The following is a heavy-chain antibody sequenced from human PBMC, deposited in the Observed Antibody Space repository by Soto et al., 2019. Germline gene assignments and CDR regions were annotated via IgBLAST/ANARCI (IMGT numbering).Heavy chain of an antibody. CDR1: GGTFSSYA. D-gene: IGHD5-12*01. CDR3: AFEYSAFDGGMDV. J-gene: IGHJ6*02. Sequence: ASVKVSCKASGGTFSSYAINWVRQAPGQGLEWLGGVIPIFGPTHYAQKFQGRVTITADESTRTAYMELSSLISDDTAVYFCAFEYSAFDGGMDVWGQGTTVTVS. V-gene: IGHV1-69*13. CDR2: VIPIFGPT.